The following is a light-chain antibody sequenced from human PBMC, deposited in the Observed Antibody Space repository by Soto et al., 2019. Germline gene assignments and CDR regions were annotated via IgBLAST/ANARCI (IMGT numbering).Light chain of an antibody. CDR1: QSVSSD. CDR2: GAS. Sequence: ETVMTQSPATLSVSPGERVTLSCRASQSVSSDLAWYQQKPGQAPRLLIYGASTRATDIPARFSGSGSGTEFTLTISSLQSEDFAVYYCQQYTDWPPLTFGQGTRLDIK. J-gene: IGKJ5*01. CDR3: QQYTDWPPLT. V-gene: IGKV3-15*01.